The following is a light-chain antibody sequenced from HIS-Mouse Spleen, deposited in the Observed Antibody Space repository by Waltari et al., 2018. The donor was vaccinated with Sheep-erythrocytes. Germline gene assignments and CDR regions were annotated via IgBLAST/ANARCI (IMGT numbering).Light chain of an antibody. CDR2: QDS. J-gene: IGLJ2*01. Sequence: SYELTQPPSVSVSPGQTASITCSGHQLGDKYACWYQQKPGQSPVLVSYQDSKRPSGIPERFSGSNSGNTATLTISGTQAMDEADYYCQAWDSSTAWNVVFGGGTKLTVL. CDR3: QAWDSSTAWNVV. V-gene: IGLV3-1*01. CDR1: QLGDKY.